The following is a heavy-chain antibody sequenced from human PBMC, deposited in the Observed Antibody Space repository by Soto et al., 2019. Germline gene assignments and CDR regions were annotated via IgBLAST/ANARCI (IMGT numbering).Heavy chain of an antibody. J-gene: IGHJ6*02. CDR3: AREEDTMIVVAPLRGRDA. CDR2: ISYDGSNK. V-gene: IGHV3-30-3*01. D-gene: IGHD3-22*01. Sequence: GGSLRLSCAASGFTFSSYAMHWVRQAPGNGLEWVAVISYDGSNKYYADSVKGRFTISRDNSKNTLYLQMNSLRAEDTAVYYFAREEDTMIVVAPLRGRDAWGQGTTVTVSS. CDR1: GFTFSSYA.